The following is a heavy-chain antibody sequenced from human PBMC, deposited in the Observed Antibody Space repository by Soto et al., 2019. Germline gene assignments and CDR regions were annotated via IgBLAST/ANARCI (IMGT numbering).Heavy chain of an antibody. CDR1: GFTFSVSY. Sequence: EVQLVESGGCLVQPGGSLRLSCAASGFTFSVSYMTWVRQAPGKGLEWVATIKEDGSEKYYVDSVRGRFTISKDNAKESLFLQMSSLRAEDTAVYFCASLGSGDYGGYVGSDFWGQGTLVTVSS. V-gene: IGHV3-7*05. D-gene: IGHD5-12*01. CDR2: IKEDGSEK. J-gene: IGHJ4*02. CDR3: ASLGSGDYGGYVGSDF.